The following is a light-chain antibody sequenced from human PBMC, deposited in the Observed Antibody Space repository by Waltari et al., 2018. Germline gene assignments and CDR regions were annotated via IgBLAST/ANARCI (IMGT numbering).Light chain of an antibody. CDR2: AAF. V-gene: IGKV1-39*01. J-gene: IGKJ3*01. CDR3: HQSYRFPPT. CDR1: QSINKY. Sequence: DIQMTQYPSSLSASVGDRVSITCRASQSINKYLNWYQQRPGEAPNLLIYAAFNFQSGVPSRFRGSGSGTDFTLTISGLQPEDSATYYCHQSYRFPPTFGPGTKLDIK.